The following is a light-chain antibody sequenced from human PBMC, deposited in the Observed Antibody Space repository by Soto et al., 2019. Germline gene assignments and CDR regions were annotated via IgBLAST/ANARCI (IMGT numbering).Light chain of an antibody. J-gene: IGLJ2*01. CDR2: DVT. CDR1: ARDIGGYQF. V-gene: IGLV2-14*03. CDR3: ASYSSSETPVV. Sequence: QSVLTQPASVSGSPGQSITISYTGTARDIGGYQFVSWYQQHPDKAPKLIIVDVTKRPSGISSRFSASKSGTTASLTISGLLPEDEAQYYCASYSSSETPVVFGGGTKLTVL.